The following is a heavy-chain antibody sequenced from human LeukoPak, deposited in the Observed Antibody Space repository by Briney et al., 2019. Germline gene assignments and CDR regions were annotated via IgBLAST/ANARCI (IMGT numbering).Heavy chain of an antibody. CDR3: ARDPPADYYDSSGYYSDDY. CDR2: IYSGGST. V-gene: IGHV3-53*01. D-gene: IGHD3-22*01. CDR1: GFTFSSYS. J-gene: IGHJ4*02. Sequence: PGGSLRLSCAASGFTFSSYSMNWVRQAPGKGLEWVSVIYSGGSTYYADSVKGRFTISRDNSKNTLYLQMNSLRAEDTAVYYCARDPPADYYDSSGYYSDDYWGQGTLVTVSS.